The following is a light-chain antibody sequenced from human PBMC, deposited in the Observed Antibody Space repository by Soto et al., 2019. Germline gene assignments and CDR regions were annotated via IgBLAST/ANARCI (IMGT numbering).Light chain of an antibody. V-gene: IGKV3-11*01. CDR3: QQRSNWPIT. CDR2: DAS. J-gene: IGKJ5*01. CDR1: QSVSSY. Sequence: EIVLTQSPATLSLSPGERATLSCMASQSVSSYLAWYHQKPGQAPRLLIYDASNRATGIPARFSGSGSGTDFTLTISSLEPEDFAVYYCQQRSNWPITLGQGTRLEIK.